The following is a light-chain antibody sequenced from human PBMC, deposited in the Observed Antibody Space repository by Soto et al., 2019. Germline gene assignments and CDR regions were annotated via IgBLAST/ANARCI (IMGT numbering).Light chain of an antibody. CDR1: QTINNY. V-gene: IGKV1-39*01. J-gene: IGKJ1*01. Sequence: DIQMTQSPSCLTASVGDTVTITCRASQTINNYLNWFQQKPGKAPKLLIYLASSLQSGVPSRFTGSGSGTDFTLTISSLQPEDFATYYCQQSYNTPRTFGQGTKVEIK. CDR2: LAS. CDR3: QQSYNTPRT.